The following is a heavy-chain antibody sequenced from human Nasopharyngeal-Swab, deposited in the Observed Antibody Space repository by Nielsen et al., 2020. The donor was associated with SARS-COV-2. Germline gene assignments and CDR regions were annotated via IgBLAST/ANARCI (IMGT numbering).Heavy chain of an antibody. CDR3: ASGRLRFLEWPAEGEFYYYYGMDV. D-gene: IGHD3-3*01. Sequence: PGKGLEYIGSIYYSGSTYFNPSLKSRVTISVDTSKNQFSLKLSSVTAADTAVYYCASGRLRFLEWPAEGEFYYYYGMDVWGQGTTVTVSS. V-gene: IGHV4-39*01. CDR2: IYYSGST. J-gene: IGHJ6*02.